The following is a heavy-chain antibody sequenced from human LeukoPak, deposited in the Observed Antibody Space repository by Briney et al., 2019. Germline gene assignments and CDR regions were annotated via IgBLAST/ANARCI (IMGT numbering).Heavy chain of an antibody. CDR2: ISGDGGST. CDR3: AKARITMIVVAGIYDY. D-gene: IGHD3-22*01. Sequence: GGSLRLSCEASGVTVNSYFMGWVRQAPGKGLEWVSLISGDGGSTYYADSVKGRFTISRDNSKNSLYLQMNSLRTEDTALYYCAKARITMIVVAGIYDYWGQGTLVTVSS. V-gene: IGHV3-43*02. J-gene: IGHJ4*02. CDR1: GVTVNSYF.